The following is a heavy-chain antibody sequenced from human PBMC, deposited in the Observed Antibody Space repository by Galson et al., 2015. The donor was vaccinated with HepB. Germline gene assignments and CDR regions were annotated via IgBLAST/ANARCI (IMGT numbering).Heavy chain of an antibody. J-gene: IGHJ6*02. CDR3: AKALVGYCSSTSCYENDYYYYYGMDV. V-gene: IGHV3-23*01. CDR1: GFTFSSYA. CDR2: ISGSGGST. Sequence: SLRLSCAASGFTFSSYAMSWVRQAPGKGLEWVSAISGSGGSTYYADSVKGRFTISRDNSKNTLYLQMNSLRAEDTAVYYCAKALVGYCSSTSCYENDYYYYYGMDVWGQGTTVTVSS. D-gene: IGHD2-2*01.